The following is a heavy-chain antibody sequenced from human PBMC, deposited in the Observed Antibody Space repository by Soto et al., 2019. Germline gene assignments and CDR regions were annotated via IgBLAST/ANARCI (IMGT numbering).Heavy chain of an antibody. CDR1: GYTFTSYG. CDR2: IIPIFGTA. D-gene: IGHD3-10*01. V-gene: IGHV1-69*13. CDR3: ARGGRGSGSYYRTSYYYYGMDV. Sequence: GASVKVSCKASGYTFTSYGIGWVRQAPGQGLEWMGGIIPIFGTANYAQKFQGRVTITADESTSTAYMELSSLRSEDTAVYYCARGGRGSGSYYRTSYYYYGMDVWGQGTTVTVSS. J-gene: IGHJ6*02.